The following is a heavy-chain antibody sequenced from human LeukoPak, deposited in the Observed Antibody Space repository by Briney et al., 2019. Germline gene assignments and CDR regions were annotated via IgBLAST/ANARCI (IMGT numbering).Heavy chain of an antibody. V-gene: IGHV3-23*01. J-gene: IGHJ6*02. CDR2: ISGSGGST. CDR3: AKDRMGHYYGMDV. Sequence: GGSLRLSCAASGFTFSSYAMSWVRQAPGKGLEWVSAISGSGGSTYYADSVKGRFTISRDNSKNTLYLQMNSLRAENTAVYYCAKDRMGHYYGMDVWGQGTTVTVSS. CDR1: GFTFSSYA.